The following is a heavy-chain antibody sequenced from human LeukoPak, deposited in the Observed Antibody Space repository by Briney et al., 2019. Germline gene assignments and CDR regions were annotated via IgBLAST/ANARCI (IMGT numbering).Heavy chain of an antibody. Sequence: GGSLRLSCSASGFTFSRYGMHWVSQAPGKGLEYVSAIVSNGDSTYYADSVKGRFTISRDNAKNTLYLQMSSLRPDDTAVYYCVNPGWYYDSSVYSHYYGMDVWGQGTTVTVSS. J-gene: IGHJ6*02. D-gene: IGHD3-22*01. CDR1: GFTFSRYG. V-gene: IGHV3-64D*09. CDR3: VNPGWYYDSSVYSHYYGMDV. CDR2: IVSNGDST.